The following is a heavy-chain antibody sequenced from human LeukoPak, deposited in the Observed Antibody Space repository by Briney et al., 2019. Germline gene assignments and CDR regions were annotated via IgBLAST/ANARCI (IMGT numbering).Heavy chain of an antibody. CDR3: ARDPHISGSGRYFDL. CDR1: GFPVSTNY. V-gene: IGHV3-66*01. Sequence: GGSLRLSCAASGFPVSTNYMSWVREAPGKGLEGVSVFYSGGTIYYADSVKGRFTISRDRSQNTMALQMNSLRAEDTAVYYCARDPHISGSGRYFDLWGRGALVTVSS. J-gene: IGHJ2*01. CDR2: FYSGGTI. D-gene: IGHD3-10*01.